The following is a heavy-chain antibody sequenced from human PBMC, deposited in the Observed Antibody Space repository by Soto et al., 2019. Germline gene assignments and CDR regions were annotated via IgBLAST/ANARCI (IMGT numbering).Heavy chain of an antibody. V-gene: IGHV4-34*01. J-gene: IGHJ4*02. D-gene: IGHD3-10*01. Sequence: QVQLQQWGAGLLKPSETLSLTCAVYGGSFSGYYWSWIRQPPGKGLAWIGEINHSGSTNYNPSLKSRVTISVDTSKNQFTLKLSSVTAADTAVYYCARGKVLICFGRGRIGFDYWGQRTLVTVSS. CDR3: ARGKVLICFGRGRIGFDY. CDR2: INHSGST. CDR1: GGSFSGYY.